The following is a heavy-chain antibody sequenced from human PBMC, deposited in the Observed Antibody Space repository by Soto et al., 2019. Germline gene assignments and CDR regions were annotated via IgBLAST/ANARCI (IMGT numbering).Heavy chain of an antibody. CDR2: FDPEDGET. CDR1: GYTLTELS. V-gene: IGHV1-24*01. D-gene: IGHD4-17*01. Sequence: ASVKVSCKVSGYTLTELSMHWVRQAPGKGLEWMGGFDPEDGETIYAQKLQGRVTMTEDTSTDTAYMELSSLRSEDTAVYYCATGSPVTVTTGLAAAHDYWGQGTLVTVSS. CDR3: ATGSPVTVTTGLAAAHDY. J-gene: IGHJ4*02.